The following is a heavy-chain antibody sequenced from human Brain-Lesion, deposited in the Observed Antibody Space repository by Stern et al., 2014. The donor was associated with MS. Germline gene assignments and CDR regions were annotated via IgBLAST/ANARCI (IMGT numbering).Heavy chain of an antibody. CDR3: ARAFSDYHDSTPGY. CDR2: INYRRNP. CDR1: YDSISSYY. J-gene: IGHJ4*02. D-gene: IGHD3-22*01. Sequence: VQLVESGPGLVKPSETLSLTCTVSYDSISSYYWTWLRQPPGKGLEWMGYINYRRNPNYNPALKSRVTISVDPSKNQFSLKLTSVTAADTAVYYRARAFSDYHDSTPGYWGQGTLVTVSS. V-gene: IGHV4-59*01.